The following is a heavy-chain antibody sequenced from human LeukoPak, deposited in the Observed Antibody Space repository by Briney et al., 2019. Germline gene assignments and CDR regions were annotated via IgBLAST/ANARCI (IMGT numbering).Heavy chain of an antibody. Sequence: GGSLRLSCAASGFTLSSYWISWVRQAPGKGLEWVANIKYDGSEKDYVDSVKGRFTISRDNAKNSLYPQMNSLRAEDTAVYYCARDIAPAGLFFDYWGQGTLVTVSS. CDR1: GFTLSSYW. V-gene: IGHV3-7*01. J-gene: IGHJ4*02. D-gene: IGHD6-13*01. CDR2: IKYDGSEK. CDR3: ARDIAPAGLFFDY.